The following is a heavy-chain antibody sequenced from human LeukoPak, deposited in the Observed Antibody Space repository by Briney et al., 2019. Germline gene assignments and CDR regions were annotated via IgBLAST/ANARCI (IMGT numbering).Heavy chain of an antibody. CDR3: AGGGSYLRYYFDF. CDR1: GGSFSGYY. Sequence: SETLSPTCAVYGGSFSGYYWSWIRQPPGKGLEWIGEINHSGSTNYNPSLKSRVTISVDTSKNQFSLKLSSVTAADTAVYYCAGGGSYLRYYFDFWGQGTLVTVSS. CDR2: INHSGST. J-gene: IGHJ4*02. V-gene: IGHV4-34*01. D-gene: IGHD1-26*01.